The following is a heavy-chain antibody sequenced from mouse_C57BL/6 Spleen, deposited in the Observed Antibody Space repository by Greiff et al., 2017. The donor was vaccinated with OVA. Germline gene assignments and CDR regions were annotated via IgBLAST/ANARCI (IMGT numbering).Heavy chain of an antibody. CDR3: ASKRWYFDV. CDR1: GYSITSGYY. V-gene: IGHV3-6*01. J-gene: IGHJ1*03. Sequence: ESGPGLVKPSQSLSLTCSVTGYSITSGYYWNWIRQFPGNKLEWMGYISYDGSNNYNPSLKNRISITRDTSKNQFFLKLNSVTTEDTATYYCASKRWYFDVWGTGTTVTVSS. CDR2: ISYDGSN.